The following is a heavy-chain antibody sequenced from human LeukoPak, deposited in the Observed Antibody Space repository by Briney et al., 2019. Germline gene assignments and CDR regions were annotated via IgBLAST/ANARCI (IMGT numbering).Heavy chain of an antibody. CDR3: AKAKHGYGSGSYSKVTFDY. Sequence: GGSLRLSCAASGFTFSSYSMNWVRQAPGKGLEWVSSISSSSSYIYYADSVKGRFTISRDNAKNSLYLQMNSLRAEDTAVYYCAKAKHGYGSGSYSKVTFDYWGQGTLVTVSS. CDR1: GFTFSSYS. V-gene: IGHV3-21*01. D-gene: IGHD3-10*01. J-gene: IGHJ4*02. CDR2: ISSSSSYI.